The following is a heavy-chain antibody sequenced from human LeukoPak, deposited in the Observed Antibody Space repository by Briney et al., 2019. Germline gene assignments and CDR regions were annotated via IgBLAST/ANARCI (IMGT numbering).Heavy chain of an antibody. CDR1: GFRFNNYV. CDR3: TRPARNYYYGMDV. V-gene: IGHV3-73*01. Sequence: GGSLRLSCAASGFRFNNYVMSWVRQASGKGLEWVGRIRSKANSYATAYAASVKGRFTISRDDSKNTAYLQMNSLKTEDTAVYYCTRPARNYYYGMDVWGQGTTVTVSS. CDR2: IRSKANSYAT. J-gene: IGHJ6*02.